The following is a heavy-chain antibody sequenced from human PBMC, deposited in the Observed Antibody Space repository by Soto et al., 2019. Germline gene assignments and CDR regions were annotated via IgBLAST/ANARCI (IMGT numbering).Heavy chain of an antibody. J-gene: IGHJ4*02. CDR3: AKGSRLASGYYFDY. V-gene: IGHV3-23*01. Sequence: GGSLRLSCAASGFTFSSYVMGWVRQTPGKGLEWVSSITGTGGATYYADSVKGRFTISRDNSKNTLNLQMNSLTDDDTAIYYCAKGSRLASGYYFDYWGQGTLVTVSS. CDR2: ITGTGGAT. CDR1: GFTFSSYV. D-gene: IGHD1-26*01.